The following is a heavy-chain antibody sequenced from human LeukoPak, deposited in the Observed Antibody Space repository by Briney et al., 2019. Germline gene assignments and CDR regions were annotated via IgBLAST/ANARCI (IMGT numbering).Heavy chain of an antibody. Sequence: SVKVSCKASGGTFSGYAISWVRQAPGQGLEWMGRIIPIFGTANYAQKFQGRVTITTDESTSTAYMELSSLRSEDTAVYYCALPADGQLWSLHDAFDIWGQGTMVTVSS. CDR1: GGTFSGYA. D-gene: IGHD5-18*01. CDR2: IIPIFGTA. V-gene: IGHV1-69*05. CDR3: ALPADGQLWSLHDAFDI. J-gene: IGHJ3*02.